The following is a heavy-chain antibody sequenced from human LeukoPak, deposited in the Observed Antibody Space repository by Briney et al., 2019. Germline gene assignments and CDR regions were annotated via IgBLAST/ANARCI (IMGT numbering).Heavy chain of an antibody. CDR3: ARDGVVRYFDG. V-gene: IGHV4-39*07. CDR2: MSRTGST. J-gene: IGHJ4*02. D-gene: IGHD3-9*01. Sequence: SETLSLTCTVSGDSISSGTYFWGWIRQPPGKGLEWIGSMSRTGSTYYNPSLKSRVTISIDTSKNQFSLKLSSVTAADTAVYYCARDGVVRYFDGWGQGTLVTVSS. CDR1: GDSISSGTYF.